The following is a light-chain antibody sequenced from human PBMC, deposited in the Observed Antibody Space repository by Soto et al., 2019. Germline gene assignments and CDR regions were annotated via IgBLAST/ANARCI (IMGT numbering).Light chain of an antibody. Sequence: QFVLTQPPSASATPGQRVTISCSGSSSNIGRNTVNWYQQLPGTAPRLLIYSNNVRPSGVPDRFSGSISGTSASLAISGLQSEDEADYYCAAWDDSLDGRVVFGGGTKLTVL. V-gene: IGLV1-44*01. CDR1: SSNIGRNT. CDR2: SNN. J-gene: IGLJ2*01. CDR3: AAWDDSLDGRVV.